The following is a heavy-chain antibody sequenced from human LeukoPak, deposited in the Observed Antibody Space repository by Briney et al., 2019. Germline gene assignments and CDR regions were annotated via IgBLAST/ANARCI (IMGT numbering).Heavy chain of an antibody. D-gene: IGHD2-21*02. CDR1: GASISSGDFF. J-gene: IGHJ4*02. Sequence: SQTLSLTCTVSGASISSGDFFWSWIRQPPGKGLEWIGYIYYSGSTSSNPSLRSRMTISVDTSKNQFSLRLRSVTAADTAVYYCARGAFVVVTAARKYYFDYWGQGTLVTVSS. CDR3: ARGAFVVVTAARKYYFDY. V-gene: IGHV4-30-4*08. CDR2: IYYSGST.